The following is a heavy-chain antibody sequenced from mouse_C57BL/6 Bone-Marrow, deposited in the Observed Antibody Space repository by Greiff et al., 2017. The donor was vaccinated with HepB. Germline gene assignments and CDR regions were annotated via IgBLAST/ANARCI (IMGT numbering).Heavy chain of an antibody. J-gene: IGHJ1*03. D-gene: IGHD1-1*01. CDR1: GFTFSDYY. CDR3: ARNYYGSSYPSYWYFDV. V-gene: IGHV5-12*01. CDR2: ISNGGGST. Sequence: DVMLVESGGGLVQPGGSLKLSCAASGFTFSDYYMYWVRQTPEKRLEWVAYISNGGGSTYYPDTVKGRFTISRDNAKNTLYLQMSRLKSEDTAMYYCARNYYGSSYPSYWYFDVWGTGTTVTVSS.